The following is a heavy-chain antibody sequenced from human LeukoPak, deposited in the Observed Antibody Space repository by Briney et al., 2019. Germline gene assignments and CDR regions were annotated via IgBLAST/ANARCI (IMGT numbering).Heavy chain of an antibody. J-gene: IGHJ4*02. V-gene: IGHV3-30-3*01. D-gene: IGHD1-1*01. CDR2: ISYDGSNK. CDR3: ASPNDGYFDY. CDR1: GFTFSSYA. Sequence: GRSLRLSCAASGFTFSSYAMHWVRQAPGKGLEWVAVISYDGSNKDYADSVKGRFTISRDNSKNTLYLQMNSLRAEDTAVYYCASPNDGYFDYWGQGTLVTVSS.